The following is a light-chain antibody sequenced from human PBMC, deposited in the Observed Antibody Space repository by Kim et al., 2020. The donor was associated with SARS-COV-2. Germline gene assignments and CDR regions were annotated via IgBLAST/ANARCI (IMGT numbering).Light chain of an antibody. CDR2: KAS. J-gene: IGKJ1*01. V-gene: IGKV1-5*03. Sequence: STLSASVGDRVTITCRASQSISSWLAWYQQKPGKAPKLLIYKASSLESGVPSRFSGSGSGTEFTLTISSLQPDDFATYYCQHGETFGQGTKVDIK. CDR3: QHGET. CDR1: QSISSW.